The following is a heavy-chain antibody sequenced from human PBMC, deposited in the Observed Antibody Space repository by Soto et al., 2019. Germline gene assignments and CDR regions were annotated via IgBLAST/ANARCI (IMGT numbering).Heavy chain of an antibody. CDR1: GYTFTSYD. Sequence: ASVKVSCKASGYTFTSYDINWVRQATGQGLEWMGWMNPNSGNTGYAQKFQGRVTMTRNTSISTAYMELSSLRSEDTAVYYCARGDVVVPAAISPSCWFDPWGQGTLVTVSS. CDR2: MNPNSGNT. J-gene: IGHJ5*02. CDR3: ARGDVVVPAAISPSCWFDP. V-gene: IGHV1-8*01. D-gene: IGHD2-2*02.